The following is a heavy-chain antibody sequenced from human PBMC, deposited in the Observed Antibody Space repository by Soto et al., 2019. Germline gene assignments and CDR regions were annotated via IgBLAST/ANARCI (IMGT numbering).Heavy chain of an antibody. D-gene: IGHD3-3*01. V-gene: IGHV1-3*01. CDR2: INAGNGNT. Sequence: ASVKVSCKASGYTFTSYAMHWVRQAPGQRLEWMGWINAGNGNTKYSQKFQGRVTITRDTSTSTVYMELSSLRSEDTAEYYCARGEGVAPELWGQGTLVTVSS. CDR3: ARGEGVAPEL. J-gene: IGHJ1*01. CDR1: GYTFTSYA.